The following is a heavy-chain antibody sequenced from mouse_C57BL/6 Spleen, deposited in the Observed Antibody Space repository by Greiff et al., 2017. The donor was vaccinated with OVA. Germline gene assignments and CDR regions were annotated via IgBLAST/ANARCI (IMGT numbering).Heavy chain of an antibody. CDR1: GYAFSSSW. D-gene: IGHD1-1*01. CDR2: IYPGDGDT. V-gene: IGHV1-82*01. CDR3: ARSTITLDY. Sequence: QVQLQQSGPELVKPGASVKISCKASGYAFSSSWMNWVKQRPGKGLESIGRIYPGDGDTNYNGKFKGKATLTADKSSSTAYMQLSSLTSEDSAVYFCARSTITLDYWGQGTTLTVSS. J-gene: IGHJ2*01.